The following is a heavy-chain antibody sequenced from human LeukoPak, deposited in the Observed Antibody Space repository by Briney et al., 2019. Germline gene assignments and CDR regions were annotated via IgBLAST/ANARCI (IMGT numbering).Heavy chain of an antibody. D-gene: IGHD6-19*01. V-gene: IGHV4-39*07. Sequence: SETLSLTCTVSGGSISSSSYYWSWIRQPPGKGLEWIGEINHSGSTNYNPSLKSRVTISVDTSKNQFSLKLSSVTAADTAVYYCARGRRGWLVNWGQGTLVTVSS. CDR2: INHSGST. CDR1: GGSISSSSYY. J-gene: IGHJ4*02. CDR3: ARGRRGWLVN.